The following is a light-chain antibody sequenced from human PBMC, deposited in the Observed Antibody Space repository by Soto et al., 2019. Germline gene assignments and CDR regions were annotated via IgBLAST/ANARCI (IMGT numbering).Light chain of an antibody. J-gene: IGLJ3*02. CDR2: QVT. CDR1: SSDVGGHNY. CDR3: CSYAGNYNWV. Sequence: QSALTQPPSASGSPGHSVTISCTGTSSDVGGHNYVSWYQQHPGKAPKVMIYQVTKRPSGVPDRFSGSNSGNTAFLTVSGLQAEDEADYYCCSYAGNYNWVFGGGTQRTVL. V-gene: IGLV2-8*01.